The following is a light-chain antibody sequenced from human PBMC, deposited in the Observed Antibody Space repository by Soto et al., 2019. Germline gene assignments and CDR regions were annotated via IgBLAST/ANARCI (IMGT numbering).Light chain of an antibody. CDR3: QQYGSSPWT. Sequence: EIVMTQSPATLSVSPGERATLSCRASQSVSSNLAWYQQKPGQAPRLLIYGASTRATGIPHRFSGSGSGTEFTLTISSLQSEDFAIYYCQQYGSSPWTFGQGTKVEIK. CDR2: GAS. V-gene: IGKV3-15*01. CDR1: QSVSSN. J-gene: IGKJ1*01.